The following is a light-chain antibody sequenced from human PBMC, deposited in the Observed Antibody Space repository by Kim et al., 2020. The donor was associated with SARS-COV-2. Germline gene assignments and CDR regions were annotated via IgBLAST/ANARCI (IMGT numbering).Light chain of an antibody. Sequence: GVPIRCPGTSTNKGADSDGHWSHHLPETAPKLLIFGDTTRASGVPGRFSGSKSGTSASLAITGLQAEDEGDYYCHSYDSGLTGYVFGSGTKVTVL. CDR2: GDT. J-gene: IGLJ1*01. CDR3: HSYDSGLTGYV. CDR1: STNKGADSD. V-gene: IGLV1-40*01.